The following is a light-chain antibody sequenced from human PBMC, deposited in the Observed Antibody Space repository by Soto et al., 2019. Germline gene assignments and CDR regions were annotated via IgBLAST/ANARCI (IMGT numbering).Light chain of an antibody. Sequence: DIQMTQSPSSLSASVGDRVTITCQASQNINNYLNWYQQKPGRAPKLLIYDASNFEAGVPSRFRGSGSGTDSTFTISRLPPEDIATYYCQQYENLPTFGQGTRLEIK. J-gene: IGKJ5*01. CDR3: QQYENLPT. CDR2: DAS. CDR1: QNINNY. V-gene: IGKV1-33*01.